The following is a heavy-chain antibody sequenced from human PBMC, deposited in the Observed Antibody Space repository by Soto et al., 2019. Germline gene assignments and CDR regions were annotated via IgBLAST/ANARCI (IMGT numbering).Heavy chain of an antibody. Sequence: GETLKISCKGSGYSFTSYWISWVRQMPGKGLEWMGRIDPSDSYTNYSPSFQGHVTISADKSISIAYLQWSSLKASDTAMYYCARYCSSTSCYGSVAYYYGMDVWGQGTTVTVSS. D-gene: IGHD2-2*01. CDR3: ARYCSSTSCYGSVAYYYGMDV. V-gene: IGHV5-10-1*01. J-gene: IGHJ6*02. CDR2: IDPSDSYT. CDR1: GYSFTSYW.